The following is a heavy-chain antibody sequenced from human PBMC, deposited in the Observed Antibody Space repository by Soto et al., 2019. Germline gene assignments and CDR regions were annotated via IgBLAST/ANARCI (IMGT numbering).Heavy chain of an antibody. V-gene: IGHV1-69*12. CDR1: GGTFDNYA. D-gene: IGHD3-22*01. CDR2: IIPMLDSA. J-gene: IGHJ6*02. Sequence: QVQLVQSGAEVKKPGSSVKVSCKASGGTFDNYAITWVRQAPGQGLEWMGGIIPMLDSANYAEKFQDRVTSTADESASTAYMEVSSLRSEDTAMYYCARTYHYDSRGKTYFYYGMDVWGQGTTVTVSS. CDR3: ARTYHYDSRGKTYFYYGMDV.